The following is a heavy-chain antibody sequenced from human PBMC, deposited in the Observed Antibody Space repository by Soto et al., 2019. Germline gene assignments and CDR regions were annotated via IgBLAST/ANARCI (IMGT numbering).Heavy chain of an antibody. CDR3: ARVAVAARPRWYNWFDP. J-gene: IGHJ5*02. CDR2: MNPNSGET. D-gene: IGHD2-15*01. V-gene: IGHV1-8*01. Sequence: QEQLVQSGAEVKKPGASVKVSCKTSGYTFTDYDINWGRQATGQGLEWIGWMNPNSGETGYAQKFQGRVTMTRSASLSTAYLELSSLRSEDTAVYYCARVAVAARPRWYNWFDPWGQGTLVTVSS. CDR1: GYTFTDYD.